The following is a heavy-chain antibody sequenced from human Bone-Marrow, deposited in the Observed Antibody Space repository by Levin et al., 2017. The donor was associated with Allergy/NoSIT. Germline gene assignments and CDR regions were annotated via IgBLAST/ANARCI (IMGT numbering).Heavy chain of an antibody. J-gene: IGHJ4*02. Sequence: SETLSLTCAVSGGSISSTDWWSWVRQPPGKGLEWIGEIFHSGSTNYNPSLKSRVTISVDKSKNQFSLKLNSVTAADAAVYYCVRGGVRYFDYWGQGTLVTVSS. V-gene: IGHV4-4*02. CDR2: IFHSGST. CDR1: GGSISSTDW. CDR3: VRGGVRYFDY.